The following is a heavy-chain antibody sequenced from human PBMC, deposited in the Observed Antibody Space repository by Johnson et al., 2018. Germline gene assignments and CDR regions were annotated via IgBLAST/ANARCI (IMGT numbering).Heavy chain of an antibody. V-gene: IGHV3-7*01. CDR1: GFTFRNYW. D-gene: IGHD3-10*01. CDR2: IKEDGSLK. Sequence: VQLVQSGGGLVQPGKSLRLSCAGSGFTFRNYWMTWVRQAPGKGPEWVANIKEDGSLKYDVDAVKGRFTSSRDNAKDSLYLQRNSLRAEDTAIYYVARPPGRRLDFWGQGTIVTVSP. CDR3: ARPPGRRLDF. J-gene: IGHJ3*01.